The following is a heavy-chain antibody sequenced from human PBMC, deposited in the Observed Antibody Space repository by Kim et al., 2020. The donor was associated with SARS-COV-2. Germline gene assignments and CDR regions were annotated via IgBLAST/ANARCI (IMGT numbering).Heavy chain of an antibody. J-gene: IGHJ4*02. CDR3: ASLRSTRDIRKTVLRYLAQPY. CDR1: GGSFSGYY. CDR2: INHSGST. D-gene: IGHD3-9*01. V-gene: IGHV4-34*01. Sequence: SETLSLTCAVYGGSFSGYYWSWIRQPPGKGLEWIGEINHSGSTNYNPSLKSRVTISVDTSKNQFSLKLSSVTAADTAVYYCASLRSTRDIRKTVLRYLAQPYWGQGTLVTVSS.